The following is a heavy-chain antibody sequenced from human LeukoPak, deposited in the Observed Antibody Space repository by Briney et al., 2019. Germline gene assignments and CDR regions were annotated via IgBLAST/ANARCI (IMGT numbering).Heavy chain of an antibody. CDR3: ASKPLTSSIAAVDH. D-gene: IGHD6-25*01. CDR1: GFTFSTYW. CDR2: IESDGAST. Sequence: GGPLRLSCAASGFTFSTYWLHWVRHAPGKGLVWVSRIESDGASTTYADSVKGRFTISRDNAKNTLYLQMNSLRAEDTAVYYCASKPLTSSIAAVDHWGQGTLVTVSS. V-gene: IGHV3-74*01. J-gene: IGHJ4*02.